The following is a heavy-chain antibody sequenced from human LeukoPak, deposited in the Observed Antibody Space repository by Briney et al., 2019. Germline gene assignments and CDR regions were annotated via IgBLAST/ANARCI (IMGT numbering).Heavy chain of an antibody. CDR2: IYHSGST. J-gene: IGHJ4*02. D-gene: IGHD5-18*01. V-gene: IGHV4-4*02. Sequence: SETLSLTCAVSGGSISSSNWWSWVRQPPGKGLEWIGEIYHSGSTNYNPSLKSRVTISVDKSKNQFSLKLSSVTAADTAVYYCARAGRDTAMVSYYFDYWGQGTQVTVSS. CDR3: ARAGRDTAMVSYYFDY. CDR1: GGSISSSNW.